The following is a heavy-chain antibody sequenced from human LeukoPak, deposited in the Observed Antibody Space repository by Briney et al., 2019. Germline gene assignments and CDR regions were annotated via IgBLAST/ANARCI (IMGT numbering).Heavy chain of an antibody. CDR3: ARDAIVRVSYSGMDV. CDR1: GFTFSSYG. Sequence: GRSLRLSCAASGFTFSSYGMHWVRQAPGKGLEWVAGIWYDGSNKYYADSVKGRFTIARDNSKNTLYLQMNSLRAEDTAVYYCARDAIVRVSYSGMDVWGNGTTVTVSS. D-gene: IGHD3-10*01. J-gene: IGHJ6*04. CDR2: IWYDGSNK. V-gene: IGHV3-33*08.